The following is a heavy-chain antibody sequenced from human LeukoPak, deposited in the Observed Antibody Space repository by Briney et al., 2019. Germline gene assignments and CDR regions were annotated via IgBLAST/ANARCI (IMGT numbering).Heavy chain of an antibody. D-gene: IGHD3-3*01. CDR3: ARDSCPATVGWLLDY. V-gene: IGHV3-30*03. CDR1: GFTFSSYG. CDR2: ISYDGSNK. Sequence: PGGSLRLSCAASGFTFSSYGMHWVRQAPGKGLEWVAVISYDGSNKYYADSVKGRFTISRDNSKNPLYLQMNSLRAEDTAVYYCARDSCPATVGWLLDYWGQGTLVTVSS. J-gene: IGHJ4*02.